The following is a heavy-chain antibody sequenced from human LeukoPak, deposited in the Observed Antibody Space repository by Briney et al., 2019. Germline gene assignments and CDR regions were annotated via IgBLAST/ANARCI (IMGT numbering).Heavy chain of an antibody. CDR2: ISSSGSTI. J-gene: IGHJ4*02. Sequence: PGGALRLSCAASGFTFSSYEMNWVRQAPGKGLEWVSYISSSGSTIYYADSVKGRFTISRDNAKNSLYLQMNSLRAEDTAVYYCAYNHYDSSGYYNDYRGQGTLVTVSS. D-gene: IGHD3-22*01. CDR1: GFTFSSYE. V-gene: IGHV3-48*03. CDR3: AYNHYDSSGYYNDY.